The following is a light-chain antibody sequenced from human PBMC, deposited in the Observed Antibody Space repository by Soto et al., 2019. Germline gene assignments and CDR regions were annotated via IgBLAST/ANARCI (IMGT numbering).Light chain of an antibody. CDR3: TSFTSSSTQV. Sequence: QSARTQPASVSGSPGQSITISCTGNSSDVGGYNYVSWYQQHPDKAPKLMIYEVSNRPSGVSNRFSGSKSGNTASLTISGLQAEDEADFYCTSFTSSSTQVFGTGTKLTVL. J-gene: IGLJ1*01. CDR2: EVS. CDR1: SSDVGGYNY. V-gene: IGLV2-14*01.